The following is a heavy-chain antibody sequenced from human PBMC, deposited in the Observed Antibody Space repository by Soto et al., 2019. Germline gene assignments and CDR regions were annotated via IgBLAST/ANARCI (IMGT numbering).Heavy chain of an antibody. V-gene: IGHV1-69*08. D-gene: IGHD6-13*01. CDR1: GGTFSSYT. J-gene: IGHJ5*02. Sequence: QVQLVQSGAEVKKPGSSVKVSCKASGGTFSSYTISWVRQAPGQGLEWMGRIIPILGIANYAQKFQGRVTITADKSTSTAYMELCSLRSEDTAVYYCAREAAAAANWFDPWGQGTLVTVSS. CDR2: IIPILGIA. CDR3: AREAAAAANWFDP.